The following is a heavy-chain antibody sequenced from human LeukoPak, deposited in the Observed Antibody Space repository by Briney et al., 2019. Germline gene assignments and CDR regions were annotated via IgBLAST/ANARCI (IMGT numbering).Heavy chain of an antibody. V-gene: IGHV3-30*02. CDR1: GITFSVYD. Sequence: GGSLRLSCAASGITFSVYDMHWVRQALGKGLEWVAFVRYDGGNKFYADSVKGRFTISRDNSKNTLYLQMNSLRPEDTALYFCAKISSSAEPNFDYWGQGILLTVSS. CDR3: AKISSSAEPNFDY. J-gene: IGHJ4*02. CDR2: VRYDGGNK. D-gene: IGHD1-14*01.